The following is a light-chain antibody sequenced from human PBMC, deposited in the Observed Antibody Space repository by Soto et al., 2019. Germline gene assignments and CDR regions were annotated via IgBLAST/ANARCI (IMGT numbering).Light chain of an antibody. V-gene: IGKV1-27*01. CDR1: QSISNS. J-gene: IGKJ1*01. CDR2: AAS. Sequence: DIPMTQSPSSLSASMGDRVAITCGAGQSISNSFAWYQQNPGKPPQLLIYAASTLQSGVPSRFSGSGSGTQFSLIISGLQPEDFATYYCQQYHGFWFGQGTKVDIK. CDR3: QQYHGFW.